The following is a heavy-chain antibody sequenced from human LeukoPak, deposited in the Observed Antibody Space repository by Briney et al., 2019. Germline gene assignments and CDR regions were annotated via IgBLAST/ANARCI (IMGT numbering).Heavy chain of an antibody. CDR1: GFTFSSYW. V-gene: IGHV3-74*01. CDR3: ASLTTVTSTSYFDY. Sequence: PGGSLRLSCAASGFTFSSYWMHWVRQAPGKGLVWVSRINSDGSSTSYADSVKGRFTISRDNAKNTLYLQMNSLRAEDTAVYYCASLTTVTSTSYFDYWGQGTLVTVSS. J-gene: IGHJ4*02. CDR2: INSDGSST. D-gene: IGHD4-17*01.